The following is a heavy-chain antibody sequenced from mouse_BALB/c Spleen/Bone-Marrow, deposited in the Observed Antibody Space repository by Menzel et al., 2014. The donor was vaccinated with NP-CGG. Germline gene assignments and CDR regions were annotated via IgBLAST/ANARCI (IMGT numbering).Heavy chain of an antibody. V-gene: IGHV2-9-2*01. CDR3: VRGVYFDY. CDR1: GFSLXSYD. CDR2: IWTGGGT. Sequence: VQGVESGPGLVAPSQSLSITCTVSGFSLXSYDISWIRQPPGKGLEWLGVIWTGGGTNYNSAFMSRLSISKDNSKSQVFLKMNSLQTDDTAIYYCVRGVYFDYWGQGTTLAVSS. J-gene: IGHJ2*01.